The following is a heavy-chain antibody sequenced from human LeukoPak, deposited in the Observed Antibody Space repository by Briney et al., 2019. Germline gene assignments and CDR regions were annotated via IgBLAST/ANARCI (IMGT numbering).Heavy chain of an antibody. Sequence: ASVKVSCKTSGYSFNSYYIHWVRQAPGQGLEWMGMISPSGGSTSYPQKFQGRVTMTRDTSTSTAYMELSSLRSEDTAVYYCARDRDYYGSGSYYKWGQGTLVTVSS. D-gene: IGHD3-10*01. J-gene: IGHJ4*02. CDR3: ARDRDYYGSGSYYK. CDR1: GYSFNSYY. CDR2: ISPSGGST. V-gene: IGHV1-46*02.